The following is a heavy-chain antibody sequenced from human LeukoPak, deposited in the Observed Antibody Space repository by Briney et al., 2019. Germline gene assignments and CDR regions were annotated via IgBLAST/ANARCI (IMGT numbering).Heavy chain of an antibody. CDR3: AKATGSYFTHNFDY. J-gene: IGHJ4*02. CDR1: GFTFDDYA. Sequence: PGGSLRLSCAASGFTFDDYAMHWVRQAPGKGLERVSGISWNSGSIGYADSVKGRFTISRDNAKNSLYLQMNSLRAEDTALYYCAKATGSYFTHNFDYWGQGTLVTVSS. D-gene: IGHD1-26*01. CDR2: ISWNSGSI. V-gene: IGHV3-9*01.